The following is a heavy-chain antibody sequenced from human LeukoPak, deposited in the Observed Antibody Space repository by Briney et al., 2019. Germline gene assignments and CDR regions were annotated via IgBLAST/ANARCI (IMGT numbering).Heavy chain of an antibody. D-gene: IGHD2-2*01. CDR1: GYRFPNAW. V-gene: IGHV5-51*01. Sequence: GESLKISCQGSGYRFPNAWIGWVRQMPGKGLEWMGIIYPDDSETRYSPSFEGQVTIPADKSLSTAYLQWSNLKASDTAMYYCVRHVAYTSPIDYWGQGTLVTVSS. J-gene: IGHJ4*02. CDR2: IYPDDSET. CDR3: VRHVAYTSPIDY.